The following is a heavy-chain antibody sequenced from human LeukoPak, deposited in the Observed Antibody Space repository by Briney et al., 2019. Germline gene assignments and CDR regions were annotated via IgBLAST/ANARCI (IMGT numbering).Heavy chain of an antibody. CDR1: GESVSSSSAV. D-gene: IGHD6-19*01. CDR2: TYYRSKWYN. V-gene: IGHV6-1*01. Sequence: SQTLSLTCAISGESVSSSSAVWSWIRQSPSRGLEWLGRTYYRSKWYNEYAVSVNSRITIIADTSMNQFSLHLNSVTPGDSAVYYCARGIAVAGSPGMDVWGQGTTVTVSS. CDR3: ARGIAVAGSPGMDV. J-gene: IGHJ6*02.